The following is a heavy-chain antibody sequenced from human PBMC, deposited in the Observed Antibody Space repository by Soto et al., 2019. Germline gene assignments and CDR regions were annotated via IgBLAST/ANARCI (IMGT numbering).Heavy chain of an antibody. CDR2: INAGNGNT. J-gene: IGHJ6*02. V-gene: IGHV1-3*01. CDR3: ARADFWSGYYTGLRDYYYYVMDV. Sequence: RASVKVSCKASGYTFTSYAMHWVRQVPGQRLEWMGWINAGNGNTKYSQKFQGRVTITRDTSTSTAYMELRSLRSDDTAVYYCARADFWSGYYTGLRDYYYYVMDVWGQGTTVTVSS. D-gene: IGHD3-3*01. CDR1: GYTFTSYA.